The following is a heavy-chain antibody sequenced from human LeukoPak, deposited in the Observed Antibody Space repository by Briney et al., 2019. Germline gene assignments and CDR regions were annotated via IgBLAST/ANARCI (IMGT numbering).Heavy chain of an antibody. J-gene: IGHJ4*02. V-gene: IGHV4-61*08. CDR2: IYYSGST. CDR1: GGSISSGGYY. D-gene: IGHD6-13*01. CDR3: ARSPSAAAPYYFDY. Sequence: SETLSLTCTVSGGSISSGGYYWSWIRQPPGKGLEWIGYIYYSGSTNYNPSLKSRVTISVDTSKNQFSLKLSSVTAADTAVYYCARSPSAAAPYYFDYWGQGTLVTVSS.